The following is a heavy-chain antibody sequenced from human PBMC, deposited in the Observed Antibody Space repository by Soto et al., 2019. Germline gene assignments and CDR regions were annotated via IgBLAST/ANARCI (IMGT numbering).Heavy chain of an antibody. V-gene: IGHV3-30*18. CDR3: AKDRGSYSSSWLDY. CDR1: GFTFSSYG. J-gene: IGHJ4*02. Sequence: PVGSLRLSCAASGFTFSSYGMHWVRQAPGKGLEWVAVISYDGSNKYYADSVKGRFTISRDNSKNTLYLQMNSLRAEDTAVYYCAKDRGSYSSSWLDYWGQGTLVTVSS. CDR2: ISYDGSNK. D-gene: IGHD6-13*01.